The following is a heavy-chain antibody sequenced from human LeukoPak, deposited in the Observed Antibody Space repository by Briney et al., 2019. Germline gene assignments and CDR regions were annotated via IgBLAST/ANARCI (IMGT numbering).Heavy chain of an antibody. V-gene: IGHV3-7*01. CDR2: IKQDGSEK. Sequence: GGSLRLSCAASGFTFSSYWMSWVRQAPGKGLEWVANIKQDGSEKYYVDSVKGRFTIPRDNAKNSLYLQMNSLRAEDTAVYYCAKEEAYYYDSSGYHYRMLDYWGQGTLVTVSS. CDR3: AKEEAYYYDSSGYHYRMLDY. D-gene: IGHD3-22*01. CDR1: GFTFSSYW. J-gene: IGHJ4*02.